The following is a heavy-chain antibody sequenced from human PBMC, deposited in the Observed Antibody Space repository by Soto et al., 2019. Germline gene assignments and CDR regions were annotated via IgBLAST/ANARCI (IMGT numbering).Heavy chain of an antibody. CDR3: AGAKLNWFDP. J-gene: IGHJ5*02. CDR1: GASISSDNW. CDR2: IYHSGST. Sequence: LSLTCAVSGASISSDNWWSWVRQPPGKGLEWIGEIYHSGSTNYNPSLKSRVTISVDKSKKHFSLKLRSVTAADTAVYYCAGAKLNWFDPWGRGTLVTVSS. V-gene: IGHV4-4*02.